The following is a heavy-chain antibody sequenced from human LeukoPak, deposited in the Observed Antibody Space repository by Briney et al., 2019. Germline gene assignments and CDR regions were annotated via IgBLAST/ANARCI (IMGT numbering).Heavy chain of an antibody. CDR3: ARAEIVVVVAATRVGFDP. V-gene: IGHV1-46*01. Sequence: GASVKVSCKASGYTFTSYYMHWVRQAPGQGLEWMGIINPSGGSTSYAQKFQGRVTMTRDMSTSTVYMELSSLRSEDTAVYYCARAEIVVVVAATRVGFDPWGQGTLVTVSS. D-gene: IGHD2-15*01. CDR2: INPSGGST. J-gene: IGHJ5*02. CDR1: GYTFTSYY.